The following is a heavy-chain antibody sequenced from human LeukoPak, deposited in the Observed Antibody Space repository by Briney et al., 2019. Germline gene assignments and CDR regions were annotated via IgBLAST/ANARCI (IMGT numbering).Heavy chain of an antibody. V-gene: IGHV4-34*01. CDR3: ARGSYGDYGFKHWYFDL. CDR2: INQSGSI. D-gene: IGHD4-17*01. CDR1: GGSFSGYY. Sequence: SETLSLTCAVYGGSFSGYYWNWIRQPPEKGLEWIGEINQSGSINYNPSLKSRVTMSVDTSKNQFSLKLGSVTAADTAVYYCARGSYGDYGFKHWYFDLWGRGTLVTVSS. J-gene: IGHJ2*01.